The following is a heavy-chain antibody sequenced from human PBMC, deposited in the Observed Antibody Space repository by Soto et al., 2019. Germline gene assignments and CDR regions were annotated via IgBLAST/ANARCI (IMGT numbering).Heavy chain of an antibody. D-gene: IGHD3-10*01. V-gene: IGHV4-34*01. CDR1: GGSFSGYY. CDR2: INHSGST. Sequence: SETLSLTCAVYGGSFSGYYWSWIRQPPGKGLEWIGEINHSGSTNYNPSLKSRVTISVDTSKNQFSLKLSSVTAADTAVYYCARGGRMVRGVIITSIRYYYYGMEVLGQGTTVTVSS. J-gene: IGHJ6*02. CDR3: ARGGRMVRGVIITSIRYYYYGMEV.